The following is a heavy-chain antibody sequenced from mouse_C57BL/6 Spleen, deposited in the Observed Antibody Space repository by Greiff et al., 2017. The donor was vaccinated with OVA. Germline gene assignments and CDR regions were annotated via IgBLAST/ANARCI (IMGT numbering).Heavy chain of an antibody. V-gene: IGHV1-26*01. D-gene: IGHD2-2*01. J-gene: IGHJ3*01. CDR3: AKEGIYYGYNVSFAY. CDR2: INPNNGGT. Sequence: EVQLQQSGPELVKPGASVKISCKASGYTFTDYYMNWVKQSHGKSLEWIGDINPNNGGTSYNQKFKGKATLTVDKSSSTAYMELRSLTSEDSAVYSCAKEGIYYGYNVSFAYWGQGTLVTVSA. CDR1: GYTFTDYY.